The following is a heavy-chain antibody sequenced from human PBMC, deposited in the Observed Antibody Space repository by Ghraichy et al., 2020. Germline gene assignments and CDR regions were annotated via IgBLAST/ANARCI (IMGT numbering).Heavy chain of an antibody. J-gene: IGHJ5*02. CDR2: ISSSSSYI. D-gene: IGHD3-3*01. CDR1: GFTFSSYS. V-gene: IGHV3-21*01. CDR3: AREGDLWSGLEDNWFDP. Sequence: GGSLRLSCAASGFTFSSYSMNWVRQAPGKGLEWVSSISSSSSYIYYADSVKGRFTISRDNAKNSLYLQMNSLRAEDTAVYYCAREGDLWSGLEDNWFDPWGQGTLVTVSS.